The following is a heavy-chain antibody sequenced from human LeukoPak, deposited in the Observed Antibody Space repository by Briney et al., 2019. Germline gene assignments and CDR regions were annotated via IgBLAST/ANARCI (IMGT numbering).Heavy chain of an antibody. CDR3: ARGAGEGEPPGVFDI. CDR1: GFTFSSYA. V-gene: IGHV3-30-3*01. J-gene: IGHJ3*02. Sequence: GGSLRLSCAASGFTFSSYAMHWVRQAPGKGLEWVAVISYDGSNKYYADSVKGRFTISRDNSKNTLYLQMNSLRAEDTAVYYCARGAGEGEPPGVFDIWAQGTMATVSS. CDR2: ISYDGSNK. D-gene: IGHD3-16*01.